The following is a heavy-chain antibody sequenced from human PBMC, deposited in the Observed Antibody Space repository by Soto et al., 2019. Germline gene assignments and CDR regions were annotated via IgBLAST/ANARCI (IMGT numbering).Heavy chain of an antibody. D-gene: IGHD3-10*01. CDR1: GGSLNTYF. Sequence: PSENLSLTCTVSGGSLNTYFWSWIRQPPGKGLEWIGYIHYRGTTSYNPSLRSRVTISLDTSKNQFSLTLNSVTAADTAVYYCARHHLCDGSGTYFYWLGPWGQGTLVTISS. V-gene: IGHV4-59*08. CDR2: IHYRGTT. J-gene: IGHJ5*02. CDR3: ARHHLCDGSGTYFYWLGP.